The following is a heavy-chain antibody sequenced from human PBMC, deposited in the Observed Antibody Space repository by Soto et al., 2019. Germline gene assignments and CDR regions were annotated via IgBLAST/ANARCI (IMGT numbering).Heavy chain of an antibody. D-gene: IGHD4-4*01. V-gene: IGHV3-23*01. CDR2: ISGSGGST. J-gene: IGHJ3*02. CDR3: AILQILNEPPDAFAI. Sequence: QSGGSLRLSCAASGFTFSSYATSWVRQAPGKGLEWVSAISGSGGSTYYADSVKGRFTISRDNSKNTLYLQMNSLRAEDTAVYYCAILQILNEPPDAFAIWGQGTMVTGSS. CDR1: GFTFSSYA.